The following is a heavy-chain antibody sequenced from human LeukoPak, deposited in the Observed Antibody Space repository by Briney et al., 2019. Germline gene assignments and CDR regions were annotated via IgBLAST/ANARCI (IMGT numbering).Heavy chain of an antibody. CDR2: INPSGGST. Sequence: ASVKVSCKASGYTFTSYYMHWVRQAPGQGLEWMGIINPSGGSTSYAQKFQGRVTMTRDTSTSTVYMELSSLRSEDTAVYYCARESVRGYCSGGSCYSGAFDIRGQGTMVTVSS. V-gene: IGHV1-46*01. CDR1: GYTFTSYY. D-gene: IGHD2-15*01. CDR3: ARESVRGYCSGGSCYSGAFDI. J-gene: IGHJ3*02.